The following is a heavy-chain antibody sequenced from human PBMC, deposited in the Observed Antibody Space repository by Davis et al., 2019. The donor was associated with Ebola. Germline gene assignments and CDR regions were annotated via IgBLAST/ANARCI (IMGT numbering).Heavy chain of an antibody. CDR1: GDSVSSNSAA. CDR3: ARVLSSSSWGFYYGMDV. Sequence: PSETLSLTCAISGDSVSSNSAAWNWIRQSPSRGLEWLGRTYYRSKWYNDYAVSVKSRITINPDTSKNQFSLQLNSVTPEDTAVYYCARVLSSSSWGFYYGMDVWGQGTTVTVSS. V-gene: IGHV6-1*01. D-gene: IGHD6-6*01. CDR2: TYYRSKWYN. J-gene: IGHJ6*02.